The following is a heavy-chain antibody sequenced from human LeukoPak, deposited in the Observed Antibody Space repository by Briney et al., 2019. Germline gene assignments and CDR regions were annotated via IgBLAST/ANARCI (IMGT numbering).Heavy chain of an antibody. CDR1: GGCISSYY. Sequence: PSETLSLTCTVSGGCISSYYWSWIRQPPGKGLEWIGYIYYSGSTNYNPSLKSRVTISVDTSKNQFSLKLSSVTAADTAVYYCARVAVVGATTFDYWGQGTLVTVSS. CDR2: IYYSGST. V-gene: IGHV4-59*01. CDR3: ARVAVVGATTFDY. J-gene: IGHJ4*02. D-gene: IGHD1-26*01.